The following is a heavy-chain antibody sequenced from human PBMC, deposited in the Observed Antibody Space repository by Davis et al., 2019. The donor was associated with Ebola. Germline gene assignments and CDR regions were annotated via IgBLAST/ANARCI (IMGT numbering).Heavy chain of an antibody. CDR3: GRDILGVAAGPDS. V-gene: IGHV3-11*04. D-gene: IGHD6-13*01. CDR2: ISPTGLTI. J-gene: IGHJ5*02. Sequence: GESLKISCEASGFTFSDYYMSWIRQAPGKGLEWLSYISPTGLTISYADSVKGRFTISRDNAKNSVYLQMDSLRVDDTAVYYCGRDILGVAAGPDSWGQGTLVTVSS. CDR1: GFTFSDYY.